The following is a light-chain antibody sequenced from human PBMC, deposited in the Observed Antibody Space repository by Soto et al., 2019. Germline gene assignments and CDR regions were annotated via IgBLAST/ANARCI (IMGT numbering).Light chain of an antibody. V-gene: IGLV2-14*03. CDR3: SSYTKSITVI. CDR2: DVS. Sequence: QSALTQPASVSGSPGQSITISCTGTSSDVGGYKYVSWYQQQPGKAPKLIIYDVSNRPSGVSSRFSGSKSGNTASLTISGLQAEDEADYYCSSYTKSITVIFGGGTKVTVL. CDR1: SSDVGGYKY. J-gene: IGLJ2*01.